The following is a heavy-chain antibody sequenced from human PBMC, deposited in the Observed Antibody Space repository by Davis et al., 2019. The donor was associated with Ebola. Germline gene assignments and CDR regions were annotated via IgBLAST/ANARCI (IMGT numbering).Heavy chain of an antibody. CDR2: INHSGSI. CDR1: GGSISSGGYY. Sequence: PSETLSLTCAVSGGSISSGGYYWSWIRQPPGKGLEWIGEINHSGSINYNPSLKSRVTISVDTSKNQFSLKLSSVTAADTAVYYCARGRDIVVVKKRYYYYYGMDVWGQGTTVTVSS. J-gene: IGHJ6*02. CDR3: ARGRDIVVVKKRYYYYYGMDV. D-gene: IGHD2-21*01. V-gene: IGHV4-34*01.